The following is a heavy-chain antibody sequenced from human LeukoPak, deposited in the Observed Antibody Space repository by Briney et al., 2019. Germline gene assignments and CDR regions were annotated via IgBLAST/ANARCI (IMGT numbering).Heavy chain of an antibody. D-gene: IGHD2-2*02. V-gene: IGHV3-48*03. J-gene: IGHJ4*02. CDR1: GFTFSSYE. CDR2: ISSSGSTI. CDR3: ARDGCSSTSCYTRGGYYFDY. Sequence: PGGSLRLSCAASGFTFSSYEMNWVRQAPGKGLEWVSYISSSGSTIYYADSVKGRFTISRDNAKNSLYLQMNSLRAEDTAVYYCARDGCSSTSCYTRGGYYFDYWGQGTLATVSS.